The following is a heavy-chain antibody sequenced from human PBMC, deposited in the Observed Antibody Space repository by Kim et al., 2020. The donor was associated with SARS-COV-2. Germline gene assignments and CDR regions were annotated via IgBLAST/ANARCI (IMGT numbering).Heavy chain of an antibody. D-gene: IGHD3-16*01. CDR1: GFTFSSYG. V-gene: IGHV3-33*06. CDR2: IWYDGSNK. J-gene: IGHJ6*02. Sequence: GGSLRLSCAASGFTFSSYGMHWVRQAPGKGLEWVAVIWYDGSNKYYADSVKGRFTISRDNSKNTLYLQMNSLRAEDTAVYYCAKGLPLDDGEGVWGQGTTVTVSS. CDR3: AKGLPLDDGEGV.